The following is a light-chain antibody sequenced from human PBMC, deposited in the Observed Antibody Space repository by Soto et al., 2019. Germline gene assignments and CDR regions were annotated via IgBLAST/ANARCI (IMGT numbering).Light chain of an antibody. V-gene: IGKV2-24*01. CDR1: QSLVDRHGETY. CDR3: MQATYFPYT. J-gene: IGKJ2*01. Sequence: DVVMTQTPVSSPVTLGQPASISCRSTQSLVDRHGETYLSWLQQRPGQPPRLLLYKISNRFSGVPDRFSGSGAGTDFTLKISRVEVEDVGVYYCMQATYFPYTVGQGTRLEI. CDR2: KIS.